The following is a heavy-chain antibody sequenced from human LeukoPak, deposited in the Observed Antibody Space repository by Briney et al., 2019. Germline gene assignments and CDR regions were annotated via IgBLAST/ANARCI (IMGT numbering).Heavy chain of an antibody. CDR2: ITWDGGAT. V-gene: IGHV3-43D*03. CDR1: GFTFDDYA. D-gene: IGHD6-13*01. CDR3: AKEHPSYSSSRKTGYYYYYMDV. Sequence: PGGSLRLSCAASGFTFDDYAMHWVRQAPGKGLEWVSLITWDGGATYYADSVQGRFTISRDNSKNSLYLQMNSLRAEDTALYYCAKEHPSYSSSRKTGYYYYYMDVWGKGTTVTVSS. J-gene: IGHJ6*03.